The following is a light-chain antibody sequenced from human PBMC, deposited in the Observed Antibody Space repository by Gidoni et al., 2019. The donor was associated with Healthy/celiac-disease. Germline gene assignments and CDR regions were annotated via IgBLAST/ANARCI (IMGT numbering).Light chain of an antibody. Sequence: QSALTQPASVSGSPGQSITISCTGTSSDVGGYNYVSWYQQHPGKPPKLMIYDVSNRPSGVSNRFSGSKSGNTASLTISGLQAEDEAYYYCSSYTSSSIGFGGGTKLTVL. CDR1: SSDVGGYNY. J-gene: IGLJ3*02. CDR3: SSYTSSSIG. V-gene: IGLV2-14*03. CDR2: DVS.